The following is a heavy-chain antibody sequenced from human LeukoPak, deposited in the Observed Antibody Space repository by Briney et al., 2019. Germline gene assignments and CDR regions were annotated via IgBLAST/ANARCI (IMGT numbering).Heavy chain of an antibody. CDR2: ISYDGSNK. J-gene: IGHJ4*02. CDR3: ARVLRVNTYYYDSSGYLTDY. Sequence: PGGSLRLSCAASGFTFSSYAMHWVRQAPGKGLEWVAVISYDGSNKYYADSVKGRFTISRDNSKNTLYLQMNSLRAEDTAVYYCARVLRVNTYYYDSSGYLTDYWGQGTLVTVSS. D-gene: IGHD3-22*01. CDR1: GFTFSSYA. V-gene: IGHV3-30*14.